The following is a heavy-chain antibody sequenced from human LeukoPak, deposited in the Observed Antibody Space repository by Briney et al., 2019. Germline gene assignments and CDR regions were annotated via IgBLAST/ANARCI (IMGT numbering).Heavy chain of an antibody. CDR1: GGSISSNNYY. Sequence: PSETLSLTCTVSGGSISSNNYYWGWIRQPPGKGLEWIGSLYYSGSAYYNPSLKCRVTISVDASKNQFSLKLSSVTAADTGVYYCARTYDYIWGSFRSHSFDSWGQGTLVTVSS. CDR2: LYYSGSA. CDR3: ARTYDYIWGSFRSHSFDS. V-gene: IGHV4-39*01. J-gene: IGHJ4*02. D-gene: IGHD3-16*02.